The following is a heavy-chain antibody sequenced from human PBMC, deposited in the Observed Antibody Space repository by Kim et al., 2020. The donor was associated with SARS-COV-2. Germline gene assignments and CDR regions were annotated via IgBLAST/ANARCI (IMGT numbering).Heavy chain of an antibody. CDR1: GGSISSSNW. CDR3: ASQMWETDYGDYDNYYYGMDV. J-gene: IGHJ6*02. V-gene: IGHV4-4*02. Sequence: SETLSLTCAVSGGSISSSNWWSWVRQPPGKGLEWIGEIYHSGSTNYNPSLKSRVTISVDKSKNQFSLKLSSVTAADTAVYYCASQMWETDYGDYDNYYYGMDVWGQGTTVTVSS. D-gene: IGHD4-17*01. CDR2: IYHSGST.